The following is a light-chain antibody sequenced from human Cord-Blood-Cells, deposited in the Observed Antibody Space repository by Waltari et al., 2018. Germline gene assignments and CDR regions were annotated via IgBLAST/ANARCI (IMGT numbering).Light chain of an antibody. J-gene: IGLJ3*02. V-gene: IGLV1-47*01. Sequence: QSVPTQPPSASGTPGQRVTSSCSGSSPNIGRNYVYWYQQLPGTAPKLLIYRNNQRPSGVPDRFSGSKSGTSASLAISGLRSEDEADYYCAAWDDSLSGRVFGGGTKLTVL. CDR2: RNN. CDR1: SPNIGRNY. CDR3: AAWDDSLSGRV.